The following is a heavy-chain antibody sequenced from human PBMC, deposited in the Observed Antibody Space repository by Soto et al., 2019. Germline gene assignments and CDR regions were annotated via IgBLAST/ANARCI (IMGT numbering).Heavy chain of an antibody. CDR3: SNSPVGKIGSG. CDR2: VRNKVNSHTT. CDR1: GFTFSDHH. Sequence: GGSLRLSCVGSGFTFSDHHMDWVRQAPGKGLEWVGRVRNKVNSHTTEYAASVKGRFTISRDDSKNSMYVQMDSLKTEDTAVYYCSNSPVGKIGSGWGQGTLVTVSS. V-gene: IGHV3-72*01. D-gene: IGHD6-13*01. J-gene: IGHJ4*02.